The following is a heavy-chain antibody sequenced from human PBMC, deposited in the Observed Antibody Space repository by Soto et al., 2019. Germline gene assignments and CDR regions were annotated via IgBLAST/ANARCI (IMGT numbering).Heavy chain of an antibody. CDR1: CGPIISAGYS. Sequence: SETLSLTCAFSCGPIISAGYSWNWIRQSPGEGLEWIGYIYHSGSFLYNPSLKSRVTISLDRSKNQFSLRLSSVTAADTAVFYCARSVGYRSGWWPYYFDYWGQGALVTVSS. CDR2: IYHSGSF. D-gene: IGHD6-19*01. J-gene: IGHJ4*02. CDR3: ARSVGYRSGWWPYYFDY. V-gene: IGHV4-30-2*06.